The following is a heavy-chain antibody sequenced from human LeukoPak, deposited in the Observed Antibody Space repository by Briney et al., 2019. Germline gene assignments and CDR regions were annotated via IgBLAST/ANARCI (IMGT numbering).Heavy chain of an antibody. J-gene: IGHJ3*02. V-gene: IGHV1-2*06. D-gene: IGHD3-22*01. CDR1: GYTFTGYY. CDR3: ARGQYYYDSSGSHPDAFDI. CDR2: INPNSGGT. Sequence: ASVKVSCKASGYTFTGYYMHWVRQAPGRGLEWMGRINPNSGGTNYAQKFQGRVTMTRDTSISTAYMELSRLRSDDTAVYYCARGQYYYDSSGSHPDAFDIWGQGTMVTVSS.